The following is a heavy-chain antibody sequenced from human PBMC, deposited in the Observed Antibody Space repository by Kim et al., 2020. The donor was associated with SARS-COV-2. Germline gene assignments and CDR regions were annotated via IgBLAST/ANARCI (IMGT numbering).Heavy chain of an antibody. J-gene: IGHJ5*02. D-gene: IGHD3-16*01. CDR3: ARDGAFGGVILGWFDP. V-gene: IGHV3-30*07. Sequence: SVKGRFTISRDNSKNTLYLQMNSLRAEDTAVYYCARDGAFGGVILGWFDPWGQGTLVTVSS.